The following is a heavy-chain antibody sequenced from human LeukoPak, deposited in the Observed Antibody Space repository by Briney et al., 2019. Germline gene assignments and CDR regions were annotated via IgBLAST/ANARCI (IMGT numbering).Heavy chain of an antibody. CDR2: VNPKTGNT. Sequence: GASVKVSCKASGYTFTSYDINWVRQATGQGLEWMGWVNPKTGNTGHAQNFQGRVTMTRDTSISTAYMELSSLRSEDTAVYYCARGLFWFGDLKTHWFDPWGQGTLVTVSS. CDR3: ARGLFWFGDLKTHWFDP. V-gene: IGHV1-8*01. D-gene: IGHD3-10*01. CDR1: GYTFTSYD. J-gene: IGHJ5*02.